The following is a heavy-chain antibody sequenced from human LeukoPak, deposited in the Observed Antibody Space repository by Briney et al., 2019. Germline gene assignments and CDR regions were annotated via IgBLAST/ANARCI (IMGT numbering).Heavy chain of an antibody. V-gene: IGHV4-59*08. CDR1: GGSISSYY. CDR3: ARGTNYDILTGYYSRGDFFDY. D-gene: IGHD3-9*01. J-gene: IGHJ4*02. CDR2: IYYSGST. Sequence: SETLSLTCTVSGGSISSYYRNWIRQPPGKGLEWIGYIYYSGSTNYNSSLKSRVIISVDTSKNQFSLKLNSVTAADTAVYYCARGTNYDILTGYYSRGDFFDYWGQGTLVTVSS.